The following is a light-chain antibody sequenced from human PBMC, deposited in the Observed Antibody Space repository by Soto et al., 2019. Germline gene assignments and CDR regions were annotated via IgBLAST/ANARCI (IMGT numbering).Light chain of an antibody. CDR1: QSISSY. V-gene: IGKV1-39*01. Sequence: IHMTLSPSSLSASVGHRVTLTCRASQSISSYLNWYQQKQGKAPKPLIYAASSLQSGVPSRFSGSGYGTDFNLTISSLQTEDFATYYCQQSYSTPRTFGQGTRLEIK. J-gene: IGKJ5*01. CDR2: AAS. CDR3: QQSYSTPRT.